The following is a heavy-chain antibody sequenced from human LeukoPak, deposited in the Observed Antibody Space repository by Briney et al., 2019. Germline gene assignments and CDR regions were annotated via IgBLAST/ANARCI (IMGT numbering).Heavy chain of an antibody. CDR1: GFTFSSYS. Sequence: PGGSLRLSCAASGFTFSSYSMNWVRQAPGKGLEWVSSISSSSSYIYYADSVKGRFTIPRDNAKNSLYLQMNSLRAEDTAVYYCARDGSTVTNYYFDYWGQGTLVTVSS. V-gene: IGHV3-21*01. D-gene: IGHD4-17*01. CDR3: ARDGSTVTNYYFDY. CDR2: ISSSSSYI. J-gene: IGHJ4*02.